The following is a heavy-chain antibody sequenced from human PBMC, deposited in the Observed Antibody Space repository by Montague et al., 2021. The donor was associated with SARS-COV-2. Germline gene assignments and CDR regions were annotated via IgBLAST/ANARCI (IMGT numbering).Heavy chain of an antibody. V-gene: IGHV4-59*08. J-gene: IGHJ3*02. CDR3: ARRGQGTMVRGVIISAFDI. D-gene: IGHD3-10*01. CDR1: GGSISSYY. Sequence: SETLSLTCTVSGGSISSYYWSWIRQPPGKGLEWIGYIYYSGSTDXXPSLKSRVTISVDTSKNQSSLKLSSVTAADTAVYYCARRGQGTMVRGVIISAFDIWGQGTMVTVSS. CDR2: IYYSGST.